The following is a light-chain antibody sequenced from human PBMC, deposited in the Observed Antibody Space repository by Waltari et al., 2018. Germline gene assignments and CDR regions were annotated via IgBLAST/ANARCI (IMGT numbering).Light chain of an antibody. V-gene: IGKV2-30*02. CDR2: MVS. CDR1: QSLVHSSGNTY. J-gene: IGKJ1*01. Sequence: DVVMTQSPLSLPVTLGQPASISCRSRQSLVHSSGNTYLNWFQQRPGQSPRRLIYMVSNRDSGVPDRFSGSGSSTDFTLKISRVEAEDVAVYYCLQATHWPWTFGQGTKVEIK. CDR3: LQATHWPWT.